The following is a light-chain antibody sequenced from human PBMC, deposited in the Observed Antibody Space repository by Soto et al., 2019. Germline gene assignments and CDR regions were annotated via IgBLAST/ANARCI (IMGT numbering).Light chain of an antibody. CDR1: QSVGSY. CDR2: DAS. J-gene: IGKJ5*01. V-gene: IGKV3-11*01. CDR3: QQRSNWPSIT. Sequence: EIVLTQSPATLSLSPGERATLSCRASQSVGSYLLWYQQKPGQAPRLLIYDASNRATGIPARFSGSGSETDFTLTISSLEPEDFAVYYCQQRSNWPSITFGQGTRLEI.